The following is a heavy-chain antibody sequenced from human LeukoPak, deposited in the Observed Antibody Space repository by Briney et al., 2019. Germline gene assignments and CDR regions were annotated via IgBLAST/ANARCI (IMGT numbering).Heavy chain of an antibody. V-gene: IGHV1-18*01. CDR2: ISGSNGNT. Sequence: GASVKVSCKAFGYTFSRYGVSWVRQAPGQGLEWIGWISGSNGNTNYAQNFQDRLTVTTDSSTSTAYMELRSLRSDDTAVYYCARDSSFRGSTNYYMDVWGKGTTVTVSS. CDR1: GYTFSRYG. CDR3: ARDSSFRGSTNYYMDV. J-gene: IGHJ6*03. D-gene: IGHD3-10*01.